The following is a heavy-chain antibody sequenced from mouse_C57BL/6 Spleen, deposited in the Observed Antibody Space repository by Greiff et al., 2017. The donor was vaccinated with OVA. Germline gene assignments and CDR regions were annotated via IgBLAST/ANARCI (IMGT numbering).Heavy chain of an antibody. CDR2: INPSTGGT. J-gene: IGHJ3*01. CDR3: ARGDYGAFAY. Sequence: VQLQQSGPELVKPGASVKISCNASGYSFTGYYMNWVKQSPEKSLEWIGEINPSTGGTTYNQKFKAKATLTVDKSSSTAYMQLKSLTSEDSAVYYCARGDYGAFAYWGQGTLVTVSA. CDR1: GYSFTGYY. V-gene: IGHV1-42*01. D-gene: IGHD1-1*02.